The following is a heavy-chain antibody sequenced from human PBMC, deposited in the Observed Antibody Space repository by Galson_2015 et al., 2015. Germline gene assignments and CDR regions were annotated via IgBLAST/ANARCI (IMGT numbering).Heavy chain of an antibody. V-gene: IGHV4-34*01. CDR2: INHSGST. J-gene: IGHJ4*02. D-gene: IGHD2-15*01. CDR3: ARELGYCSGGSCYGGTFEY. CDR1: GGSFSGYY. Sequence: ETLSLTCAVYGGSFSGYYWSWIRQPPGKGLEWIGEINHSGSTNYNPSLKSRVTISVDTSKNQFSLKLSSVTAADTAVHYCARELGYCSGGSCYGGTFEYWGQGTLVTVSS.